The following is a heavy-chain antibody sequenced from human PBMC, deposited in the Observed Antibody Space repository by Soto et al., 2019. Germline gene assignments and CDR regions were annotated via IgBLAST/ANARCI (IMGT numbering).Heavy chain of an antibody. CDR3: AKEGGGDNLCLYSHSVMDV. J-gene: IGHJ6*02. CDR1: GFTFSSYA. Sequence: GGSLRLSCAASGFTFSSYAMSWVRQAPGKGLEWVSAISGSGGSTYYADSVKGRFTISRANSKNTLYLQMNSLRAEDTAVYYCAKEGGGDNLCLYSHSVMDVWGQRTTVTV. CDR2: ISGSGGST. V-gene: IGHV3-23*01. D-gene: IGHD2-2*01.